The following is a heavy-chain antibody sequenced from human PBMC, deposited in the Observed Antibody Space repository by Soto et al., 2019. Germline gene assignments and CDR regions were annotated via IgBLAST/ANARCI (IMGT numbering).Heavy chain of an antibody. CDR2: ISSSSSYI. Sequence: PRLSCAASGFTFSSYSMNWVRQAPGKGLEWVSSISSSSSYIYYADSVKGRFTISRDNAKNSLYLQMNSLRAEDTAVYYCARDPYYVYVLGRCRSYYIDYWCQGTLVTVSS. CDR3: ARDPYYVYVLGRCRSYYIDY. J-gene: IGHJ4*02. CDR1: GFTFSSYS. V-gene: IGHV3-21*01. D-gene: IGHD3-16*02.